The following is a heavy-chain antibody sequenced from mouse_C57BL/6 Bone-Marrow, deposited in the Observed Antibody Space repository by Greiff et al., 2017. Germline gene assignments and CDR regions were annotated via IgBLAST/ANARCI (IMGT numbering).Heavy chain of an antibody. CDR2: IYPGNSDT. V-gene: IGHV1-5*01. D-gene: IGHD1-1*01. Sequence: EVQLQQSGTVLARPGASVKMSCKTSGYPFTSYWMHWVKQRPGQGLECIGAIYPGNSDTSYNQKFKGKAKLTAGTSASTAYMELSSLTNEDSAVYYCTREDYYGSFYAMDYWGQGTSVTVSS. CDR1: GYPFTSYW. J-gene: IGHJ4*01. CDR3: TREDYYGSFYAMDY.